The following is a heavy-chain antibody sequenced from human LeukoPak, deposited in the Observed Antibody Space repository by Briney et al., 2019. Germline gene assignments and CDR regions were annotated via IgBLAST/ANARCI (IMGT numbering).Heavy chain of an antibody. Sequence: GGSLRLSCAASGFTFSSYWMSWVRQAPGKGLEWVANIKQDGSEKYYVDSVKGRFTISRDNAKNSLYLQMNSLRAEDTAVYYCARGRWRGYCSSTSCYYYYMDVWGKGTTVTVSS. CDR2: IKQDGSEK. CDR1: GFTFSSYW. CDR3: ARGRWRGYCSSTSCYYYYMDV. V-gene: IGHV3-7*01. D-gene: IGHD2-2*01. J-gene: IGHJ6*03.